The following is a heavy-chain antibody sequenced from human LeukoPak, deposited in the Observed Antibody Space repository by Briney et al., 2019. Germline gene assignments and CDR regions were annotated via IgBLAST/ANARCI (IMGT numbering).Heavy chain of an antibody. J-gene: IGHJ5*02. CDR3: ARRVVVPGSMGFDP. V-gene: IGHV4-39*01. Sequence: PSETLSLTCTVSGGSISSSSYYWGWIRQPPGKGLEWIGSIYYSGSTYYNPSLKSRVTISVDTSKNQFSLKLSSVTAADTAVYYCARRVVVPGSMGFDPWGQGTLVTVSS. CDR1: GGSISSSSYY. CDR2: IYYSGST. D-gene: IGHD2-2*01.